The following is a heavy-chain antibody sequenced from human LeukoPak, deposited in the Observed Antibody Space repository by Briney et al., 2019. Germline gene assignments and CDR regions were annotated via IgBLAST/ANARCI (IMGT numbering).Heavy chain of an antibody. Sequence: SETLSLTCTVSGGSISSYHWSWIRQPPGKGLEWIGYIYYSGSTNYNPSLKSRVTISVDTSKNQFSLKLSSVTAADTAVYYCARVQDYYDSSGTPDAFDIWGQGTMVTVSS. CDR1: GGSISSYH. CDR3: ARVQDYYDSSGTPDAFDI. J-gene: IGHJ3*02. V-gene: IGHV4-59*01. D-gene: IGHD3-22*01. CDR2: IYYSGST.